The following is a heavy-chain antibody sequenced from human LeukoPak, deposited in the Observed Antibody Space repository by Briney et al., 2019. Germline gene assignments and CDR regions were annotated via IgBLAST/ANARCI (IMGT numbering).Heavy chain of an antibody. CDR3: ARYGDYFDY. CDR1: GLTFSSYS. J-gene: IGHJ4*02. Sequence: PGGSLRLSCAASGLTFSSYSMHWVRQAPGKGLEWVAFIPYEGGNEYYADSVKGRFTISRDNSENTLYLQMNSLRGDDSAVYYCARYGDYFDYWGQGTLVTVSS. D-gene: IGHD4-17*01. CDR2: IPYEGGNE. V-gene: IGHV3-30*02.